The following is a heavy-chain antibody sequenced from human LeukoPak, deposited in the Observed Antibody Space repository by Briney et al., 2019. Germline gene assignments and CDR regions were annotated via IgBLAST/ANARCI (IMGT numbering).Heavy chain of an antibody. CDR1: GGSVSSGSYY. J-gene: IGHJ4*02. D-gene: IGHD6-19*01. Sequence: SETLSLTCTVSGGSVSSGSYYWSWIRQPPGKGLEWIGYIYYSGSTNYNPSLKSRVTISVDTSKNQSSLKLSSVTAADTAVYYCARFREVYSSGWYPLDYWGQGTLVTVSS. CDR3: ARFREVYSSGWYPLDY. V-gene: IGHV4-61*01. CDR2: IYYSGST.